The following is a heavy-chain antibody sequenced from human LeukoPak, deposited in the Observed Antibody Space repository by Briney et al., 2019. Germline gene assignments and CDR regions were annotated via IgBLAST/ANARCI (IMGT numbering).Heavy chain of an antibody. V-gene: IGHV3-23*01. CDR2: ISGRGRGGST. CDR3: ARGEGYYDSSGYSP. J-gene: IGHJ5*02. CDR1: GFTFSSFA. Sequence: PGGSLRLSCAASGFTFSSFALSWVRQAPGKGLEWVSAISGRGRGGSTYYADSVKGRFTISRDNSKNTLYLQMNSLRAEDTAVYYCARGEGYYDSSGYSPWGQGTLVTVSS. D-gene: IGHD3-22*01.